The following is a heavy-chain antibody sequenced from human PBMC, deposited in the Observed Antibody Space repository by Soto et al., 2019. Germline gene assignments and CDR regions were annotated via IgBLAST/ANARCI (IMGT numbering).Heavy chain of an antibody. Sequence: QVQLVQSGAELKKPGASVKVSCKASGYPFSNYDMNWVRQATGQGPEWIGWVNPNNGDTGYAQKFQGRVTLTTDIPTTTAYMELTSLRSEDTAIYYCAKVSRKGSAIDFDYWGQGTLITVSS. D-gene: IGHD3-10*01. CDR2: VNPNNGDT. J-gene: IGHJ4*02. CDR3: AKVSRKGSAIDFDY. CDR1: GYPFSNYD. V-gene: IGHV1-8*01.